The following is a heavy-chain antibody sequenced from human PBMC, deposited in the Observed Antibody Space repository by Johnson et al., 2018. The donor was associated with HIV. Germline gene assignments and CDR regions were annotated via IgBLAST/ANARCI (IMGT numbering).Heavy chain of an antibody. CDR3: AREGGDCSSTSCYQDAFDI. CDR2: ISSSGRTL. J-gene: IGHJ3*02. V-gene: IGHV3-11*01. CDR1: GFTFSDYY. Sequence: QVQLVESGGGVVQPGRSLRLSCAASGFTFSDYYMSWIRQAPGKGLESVSYISSSGRTLDYADSVKGRFPISRDNAKNSLYLQMNSLRAEDTALYYCAREGGDCSSTSCYQDAFDIWGQGTMVTVSS. D-gene: IGHD2-2*01.